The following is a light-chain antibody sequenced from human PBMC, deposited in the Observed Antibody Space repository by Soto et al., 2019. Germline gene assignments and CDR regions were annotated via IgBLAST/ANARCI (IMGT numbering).Light chain of an antibody. CDR3: QQYGSSPIT. Sequence: DIQMTQSPSSLSASVRDRVTITCRASQSISSYLNWYQQKPGKAPKLLIYAASSLQSGVPSRFSGSGSGTDFTLTISRLEPEDFAVYYCQQYGSSPITFGQGTRLEIK. CDR1: QSISSY. V-gene: IGKV1-39*01. J-gene: IGKJ5*01. CDR2: AAS.